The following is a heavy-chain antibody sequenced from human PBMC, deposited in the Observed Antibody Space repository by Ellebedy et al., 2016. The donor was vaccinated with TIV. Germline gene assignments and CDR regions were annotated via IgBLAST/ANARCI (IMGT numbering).Heavy chain of an antibody. J-gene: IGHJ6*02. CDR1: GFTFSSYA. CDR2: ISGSGGNT. CDR3: ARGGYYYDSSGYYYSYYYGMDV. Sequence: GESLKISXAASGFTFSSYAMSWVRQAPGKGLEWVSVISGSGGNTYYADSVKGRFTISRDNSKNTLYLQMNSLRAEDTAVYYCARGGYYYDSSGYYYSYYYGMDVWGQGTTVTVSS. D-gene: IGHD3-22*01. V-gene: IGHV3-23*01.